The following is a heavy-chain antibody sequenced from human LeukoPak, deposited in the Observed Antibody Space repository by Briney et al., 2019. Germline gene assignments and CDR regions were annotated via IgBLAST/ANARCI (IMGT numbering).Heavy chain of an antibody. J-gene: IGHJ4*02. CDR3: ARGARHTSGYYFDY. CDR1: GYTFTSYH. D-gene: IGHD5-12*01. V-gene: IGHV1-8*01. CDR2: MNPNNSDI. Sequence: ASVKVSCKASGYTFTSYHINWVRQATGQGLEWVGWMNPNNSDIGYAQSFQGRVAMTTDTSTSTAYMELRGLRSDDPAVYYCARGARHTSGYYFDYWGQGTLVTVSS.